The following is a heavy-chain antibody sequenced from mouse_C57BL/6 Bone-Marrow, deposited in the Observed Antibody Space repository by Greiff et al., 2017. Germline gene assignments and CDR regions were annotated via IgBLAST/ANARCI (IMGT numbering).Heavy chain of an antibody. J-gene: IGHJ4*01. D-gene: IGHD1-1*01. Sequence: VQLQQSGPELVKPGASVKISCKASGYTFTDYYMNWVKQSHGKSLEWIGDINPNNGGTSYNQKFKGKATLTVDKSSSTAYMELRSLTSEDSAVYYCARVFITTVVATEPYYAMDYWGQGTSVTVSS. V-gene: IGHV1-26*01. CDR2: INPNNGGT. CDR1: GYTFTDYY. CDR3: ARVFITTVVATEPYYAMDY.